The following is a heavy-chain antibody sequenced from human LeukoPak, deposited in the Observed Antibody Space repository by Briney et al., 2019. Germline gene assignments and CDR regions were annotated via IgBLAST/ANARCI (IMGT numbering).Heavy chain of an antibody. Sequence: SETLSLTCTVSGGSISSSSYYWGWIRQPPGKGLEWIGSIFYRGSTYYNPSLKSRVTISVDTSKNQFSLRLSSVTAADTAVYYCARDHSTYYYGSGSFLYWSQGTLVTVSS. CDR1: GGSISSSSYY. CDR2: IFYRGST. CDR3: ARDHSTYYYGSGSFLY. D-gene: IGHD3-10*01. V-gene: IGHV4-39*07. J-gene: IGHJ4*02.